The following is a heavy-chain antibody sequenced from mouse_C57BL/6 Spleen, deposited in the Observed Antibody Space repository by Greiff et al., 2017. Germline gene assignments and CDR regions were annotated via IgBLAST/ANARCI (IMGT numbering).Heavy chain of an antibody. CDR1: GYTFTSYW. J-gene: IGHJ4*01. CDR2: IYPGNSDT. D-gene: IGHD2-4*01. V-gene: IGHV1-5*01. Sequence: VQLQQSGTVLARPGASVKMSCKTSGYTFTSYWMHWVKQRPGQGLEWIGAIYPGNSDTSYNQKFKGKAKLTAVTSASTAYMELSSLTNEDSAVYYCTRLYDYDARMRGDYWGQGTSVTVSS. CDR3: TRLYDYDARMRGDY.